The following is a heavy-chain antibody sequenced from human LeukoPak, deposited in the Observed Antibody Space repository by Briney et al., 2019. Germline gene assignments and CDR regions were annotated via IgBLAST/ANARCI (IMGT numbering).Heavy chain of an antibody. CDR3: ARDGGSSWYYYGMDV. CDR1: GFTVSSNY. Sequence: GGSLRLSCAASGFTVSSNYMSWVRQAPGKGLEWVSVIYSGGSTYYADSVKGRFTISRDNSKNTLYLQMNSLRAEDTAVYYCARDGGSSWYYYGMDVWGQGTTVTVSS. CDR2: IYSGGST. V-gene: IGHV3-53*01. J-gene: IGHJ6*02. D-gene: IGHD6-13*01.